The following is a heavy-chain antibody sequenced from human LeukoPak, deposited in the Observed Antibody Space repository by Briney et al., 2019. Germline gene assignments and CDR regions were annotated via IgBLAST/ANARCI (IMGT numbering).Heavy chain of an antibody. CDR2: ISHDGINK. Sequence: GGSLRLSCAASGFTFSHYAMQWVRQAPGKGLELVAVISHDGINKYYADSVKGRFTISRDNSKNTLFLQMNSLRAEDTAKYYCAKSLLTTATGTGRASDIWGQGTMVTVSS. CDR1: GFTFSHYA. CDR3: AKSLLTTATGTGRASDI. J-gene: IGHJ3*02. D-gene: IGHD1-1*01. V-gene: IGHV3-30-3*01.